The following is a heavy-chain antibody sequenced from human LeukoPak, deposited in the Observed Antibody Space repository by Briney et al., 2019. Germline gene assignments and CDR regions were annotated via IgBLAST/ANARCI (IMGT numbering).Heavy chain of an antibody. J-gene: IGHJ4*02. CDR2: ISSSSYI. D-gene: IGHD2-2*02. Sequence: PGGSLRLSCAASGFTFSSYSMNWVRQAPGKGLEWVSSISSSSYIYYADSVKGRFTISRDNAKNSLYLQMNSLKTEDTAVYYCTTIPLGYCSSSTNCYKIDHWGQGILVSVSS. CDR1: GFTFSSYS. V-gene: IGHV3-21*03. CDR3: TTIPLGYCSSSTNCYKIDH.